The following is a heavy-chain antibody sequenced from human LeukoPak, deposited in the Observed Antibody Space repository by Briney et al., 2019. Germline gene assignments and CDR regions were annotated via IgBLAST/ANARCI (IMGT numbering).Heavy chain of an antibody. D-gene: IGHD3-22*01. Sequence: SETLSLTCTVSGYSISSGYYWSWIRQPPGKGLEWIGEINHSGSTNYNPSLKSRVTISVDTSKNQFSLKLSSVTAADTAVYYCARASSNNHYYHSNTWFDPWGQGTLVTVSS. CDR2: INHSGST. V-gene: IGHV4-38-2*02. CDR1: GYSISSGYY. J-gene: IGHJ5*02. CDR3: ARASSNNHYYHSNTWFDP.